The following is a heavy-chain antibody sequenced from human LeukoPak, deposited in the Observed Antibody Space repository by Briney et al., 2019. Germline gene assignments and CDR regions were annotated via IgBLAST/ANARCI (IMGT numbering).Heavy chain of an antibody. CDR3: ARDPARYCSSTSCYP. Sequence: GGSLRLSCAASGFTFSSYSMNWVRQAPGKGLEWVSSISSSSSYIYYADSVKGRFTISRDNAKNSLYLQMNSLRAEDTAVYYCARDPARYCSSTSCYPWGQGTLVTVSS. CDR1: GFTFSSYS. J-gene: IGHJ5*02. D-gene: IGHD2-2*01. V-gene: IGHV3-21*01. CDR2: ISSSSSYI.